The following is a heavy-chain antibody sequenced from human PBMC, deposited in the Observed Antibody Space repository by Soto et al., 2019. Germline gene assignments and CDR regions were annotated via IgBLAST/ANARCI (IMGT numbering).Heavy chain of an antibody. CDR3: ATPLRFLEWLLGGFGY. CDR1: GFTFSSYG. D-gene: IGHD3-3*01. CDR2: ISYDGSNK. Sequence: GGSLRLSCAASGFTFSSYGMHWVRQAPGKGLEWVAVISYDGSNKYYADSVKGRFTISRDNSKNTLYLQMNSLRAEDTAVYYCATPLRFLEWLLGGFGYWGQGTLVTVSS. V-gene: IGHV3-30*03. J-gene: IGHJ4*02.